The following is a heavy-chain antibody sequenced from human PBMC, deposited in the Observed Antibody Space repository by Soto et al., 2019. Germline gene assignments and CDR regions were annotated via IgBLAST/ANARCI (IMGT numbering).Heavy chain of an antibody. D-gene: IGHD2-15*01. Sequence: SETLSLTCTVSGGSISSGDYYWSWIRQPPGKGLEWIGYIYYSGSTYYNPSLKSRVTISVDTSKNQFSLKLSSVTAADTAVYYCARNRVVAAVTYYYYGMDVWGQGTTVTVSS. CDR2: IYYSGST. CDR1: GGSISSGDYY. J-gene: IGHJ6*02. CDR3: ARNRVVAAVTYYYYGMDV. V-gene: IGHV4-30-4*01.